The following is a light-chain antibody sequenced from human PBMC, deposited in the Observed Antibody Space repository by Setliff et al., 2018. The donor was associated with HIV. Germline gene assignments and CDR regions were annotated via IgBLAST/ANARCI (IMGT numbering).Light chain of an antibody. CDR1: SSDVGYFNL. J-gene: IGLJ3*02. CDR3: CSSARGSVGV. CDR2: EVS. Sequence: QSALSQPASVSGSPGQSITISWTGTSSDVGYFNLVSWYQQYPGKVPKLIIYEVSKRPSGVSNRFSGSKSGNTASLTISGLQSEDEADYHCCSSARGSVGVFGGGTKVTV. V-gene: IGLV2-23*02.